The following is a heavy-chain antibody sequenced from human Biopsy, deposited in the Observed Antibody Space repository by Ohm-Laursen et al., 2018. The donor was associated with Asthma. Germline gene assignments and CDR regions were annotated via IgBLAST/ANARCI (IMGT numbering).Heavy chain of an antibody. CDR2: ISGSGGST. J-gene: IGHJ6*02. Sequence: GSLRLSCSASGFTFSSYAMSWVRQAPGKGLEWVSAISGSGGSTYYADSVKGRFSISRDNSKTTLYLQMNSLRAEDTAVYYWAKDTEGRYDFCSGLSYNHYGMDVWGQGTTVTVSS. V-gene: IGHV3-23*01. CDR1: GFTFSSYA. CDR3: AKDTEGRYDFCSGLSYNHYGMDV. D-gene: IGHD3-3*01.